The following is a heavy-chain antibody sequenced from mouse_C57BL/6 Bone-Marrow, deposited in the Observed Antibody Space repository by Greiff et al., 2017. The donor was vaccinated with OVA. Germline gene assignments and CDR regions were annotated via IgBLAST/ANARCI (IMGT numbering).Heavy chain of an antibody. J-gene: IGHJ4*01. V-gene: IGHV1-50*01. CDR2: IDPSYSYT. CDR1: GYTFTSYW. Sequence: VKLMESGAELVKPGASVKLSCKASGYTFTSYWMQWVKQRPGQGLEWIGDIDPSYSYTNYNQKFKGKATVTVDTSSSTAYMQLSSLTSEDSAVYYCARKGYWGQGTSVTVSS. CDR3: ARKGY.